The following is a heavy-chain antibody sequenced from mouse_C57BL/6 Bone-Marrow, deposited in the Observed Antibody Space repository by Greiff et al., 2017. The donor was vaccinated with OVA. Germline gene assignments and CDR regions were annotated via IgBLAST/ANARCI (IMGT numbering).Heavy chain of an antibody. D-gene: IGHD2-3*01. V-gene: IGHV1-50*01. CDR2: IDPSDSYT. Sequence: QVQLQQPGAELVKPGASMKLSCKASGYTFTSYWMQWVKQRPGQGLEWIGEIDPSDSYTNYNQKFKGKATLTVDTSSSTAYMQLSSLTSEDSAVYYCAREDDGYPYYYAMDYWGQGTSVTVSS. CDR3: AREDDGYPYYYAMDY. J-gene: IGHJ4*01. CDR1: GYTFTSYW.